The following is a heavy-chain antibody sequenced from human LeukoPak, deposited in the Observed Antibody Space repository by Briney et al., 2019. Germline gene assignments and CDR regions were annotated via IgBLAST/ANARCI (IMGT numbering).Heavy chain of an antibody. Sequence: GGSLRLSCAASGFTFSSYGMHWVRQAPGKGLEWVAVISYDGNNKYYADSVKGRFTISRDNSKNTLYLQMNSLRAEDTAVYYCAKEKYYYGSGSYPSDYWGQGTLVTVSS. CDR2: ISYDGNNK. D-gene: IGHD3-10*01. J-gene: IGHJ4*02. V-gene: IGHV3-30*18. CDR3: AKEKYYYGSGSYPSDY. CDR1: GFTFSSYG.